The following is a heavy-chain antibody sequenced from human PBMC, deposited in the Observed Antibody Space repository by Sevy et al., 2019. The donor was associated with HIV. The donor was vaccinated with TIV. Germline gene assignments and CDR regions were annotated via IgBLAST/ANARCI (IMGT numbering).Heavy chain of an antibody. V-gene: IGHV1-2*06. CDR2: INPNSGGT. J-gene: IGHJ5*02. Sequence: ASVKVSCKASGYTFTGYYMHCVRQAPGQGLEWMGRINPNSGGTNYAQKFQGRVTMTRDTSISTAYMELSRLRSDDTAVYYCARESITMIEAFDPWGQGTLVTVSS. CDR3: ARESITMIEAFDP. D-gene: IGHD3-22*01. CDR1: GYTFTGYY.